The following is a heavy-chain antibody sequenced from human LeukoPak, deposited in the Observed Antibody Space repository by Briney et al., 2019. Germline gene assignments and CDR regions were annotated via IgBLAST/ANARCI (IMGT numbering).Heavy chain of an antibody. CDR3: AKGRALEVVAAFNY. Sequence: GGSLRLSCAASGFTFSSYAMGWVRQAPGKGLEWVSAISGSGANTYYADSVKGRFTISRDNSKNTLSLQMNALRTDDTAVYYCAKGRALEVVAAFNYWGQGTVVTVSS. V-gene: IGHV3-23*01. J-gene: IGHJ4*02. CDR1: GFTFSSYA. CDR2: ISGSGANT. D-gene: IGHD2-15*01.